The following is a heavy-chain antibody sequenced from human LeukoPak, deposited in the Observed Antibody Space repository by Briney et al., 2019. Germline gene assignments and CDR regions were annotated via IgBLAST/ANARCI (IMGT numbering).Heavy chain of an antibody. Sequence: SETLSLTCAVYGGSFSGYYWSWIRQPPGKGLEWIGEINHSGSTNYNPSLKSRVTISVDTSKNQFSLKLSSVTAADTAVYYCARDFAARQGRFDPWGQGTLVTASS. CDR1: GGSFSGYY. D-gene: IGHD6-6*01. CDR2: INHSGST. V-gene: IGHV4-34*01. CDR3: ARDFAARQGRFDP. J-gene: IGHJ5*02.